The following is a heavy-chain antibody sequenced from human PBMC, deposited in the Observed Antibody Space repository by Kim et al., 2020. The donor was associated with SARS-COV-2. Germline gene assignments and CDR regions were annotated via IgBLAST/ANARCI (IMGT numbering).Heavy chain of an antibody. CDR2: INHSGST. V-gene: IGHV4-34*01. CDR1: GGSFSGYY. CDR3: YGSGSYYADY. J-gene: IGHJ4*02. Sequence: SETLSLTCAVYGGSFSGYYWSWIRQPPGKGLEWIGEINHSGSTNYNPSLKSRVTISVDTSKNQFSLKLSSVTAADTAVYYCYGSGSYYADYWGQGTLVT. D-gene: IGHD3-10*01.